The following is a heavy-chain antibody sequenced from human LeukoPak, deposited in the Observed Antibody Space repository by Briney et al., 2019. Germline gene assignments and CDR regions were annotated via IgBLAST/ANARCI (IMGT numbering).Heavy chain of an antibody. J-gene: IGHJ3*02. Sequence: GGSLRLSCAASGFTLSSYVMHWVRQAPGKGLEWVTIIWFDGNNKYYADSVKGRFTISRDNSKNTLYLQMNSLRAEDTAVYYCASARPTSSWTAFDIWGQGTMVTVSS. CDR3: ASARPTSSWTAFDI. CDR1: GFTLSSYV. D-gene: IGHD6-13*01. V-gene: IGHV3-33*01. CDR2: IWFDGNNK.